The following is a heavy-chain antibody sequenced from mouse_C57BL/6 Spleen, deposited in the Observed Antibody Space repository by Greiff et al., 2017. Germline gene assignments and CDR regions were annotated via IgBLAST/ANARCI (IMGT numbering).Heavy chain of an antibody. Sequence: VQLQQSGPELVKPGASVKMSCKASGYTFTDYNMHWVKQSHGKSLEWIGYINPNNGGTSYNQKFKGKATLTVNKSSSTAYMERRSLTSEDSAVYDCARDTVVANAMDYWGQGTSVTVSS. CDR3: ARDTVVANAMDY. V-gene: IGHV1-22*01. CDR2: INPNNGGT. D-gene: IGHD1-1*01. CDR1: GYTFTDYN. J-gene: IGHJ4*01.